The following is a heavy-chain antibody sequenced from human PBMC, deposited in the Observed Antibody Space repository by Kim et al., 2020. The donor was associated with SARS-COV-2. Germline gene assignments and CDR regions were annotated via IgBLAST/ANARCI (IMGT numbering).Heavy chain of an antibody. V-gene: IGHV1-3*01. D-gene: IGHD6-13*01. J-gene: IGHJ5*02. Sequence: ASVKVSCKASGYTFTSYAMHWVRQAPGQRLEWMGWINAGNGNTKYSQKFQGRVTITRDTSASTAYMELSSLRSEDTAVYYCARDRRQNIAAAGNWFDPWGQGTLVTVSS. CDR1: GYTFTSYA. CDR3: ARDRRQNIAAAGNWFDP. CDR2: INAGNGNT.